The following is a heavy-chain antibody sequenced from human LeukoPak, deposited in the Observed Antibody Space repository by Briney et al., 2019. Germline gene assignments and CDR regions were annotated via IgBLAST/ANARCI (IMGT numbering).Heavy chain of an antibody. Sequence: PGGSLRLSCAASGFTFSSYSMNWVRQAPGKGLEWVSSISSSSSYIYYADSVKGRFTISRDNAKNSLYLQMNSLRAEDTAVYYCATVPYSSGWHDAFDIWGQGTMVTVSS. J-gene: IGHJ3*02. CDR3: ATVPYSSGWHDAFDI. D-gene: IGHD6-19*01. V-gene: IGHV3-21*01. CDR1: GFTFSSYS. CDR2: ISSSSSYI.